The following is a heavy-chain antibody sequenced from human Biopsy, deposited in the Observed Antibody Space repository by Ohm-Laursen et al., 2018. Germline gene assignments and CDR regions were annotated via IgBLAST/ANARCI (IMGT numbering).Heavy chain of an antibody. D-gene: IGHD3-9*01. CDR1: GFTFSNYA. CDR2: ITSSGGST. CDR3: AKQGATILSSFDS. V-gene: IGHV3-23*01. Sequence: SLRLSCAAFGFTFSNYAMSWVRQAPGKGLEWVPTITSSGGSTYFADSVKGRFTISRDNSKNRLYLQMNSLRGEDTAVYYCAKQGATILSSFDSWGQGTLVTVSS. J-gene: IGHJ5*01.